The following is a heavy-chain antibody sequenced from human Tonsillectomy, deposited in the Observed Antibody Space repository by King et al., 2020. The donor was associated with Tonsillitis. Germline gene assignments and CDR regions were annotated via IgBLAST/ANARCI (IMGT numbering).Heavy chain of an antibody. J-gene: IGHJ4*02. CDR1: GFTFSRYE. Sequence: VQLVESGGGLVQPGGSLRLSCAASGFTFSRYEMNWVRQSPGKGPEGGSFISSSGSPTYYADSVKGRFTISRDNAKNSLYLQMKRLRVEDTAVYYCARDLGYWVPGAYWWGQGTLVTVSS. CDR3: ARDLGYWVPGAYW. V-gene: IGHV3-48*03. D-gene: IGHD3-22*01. CDR2: ISSSGSPT.